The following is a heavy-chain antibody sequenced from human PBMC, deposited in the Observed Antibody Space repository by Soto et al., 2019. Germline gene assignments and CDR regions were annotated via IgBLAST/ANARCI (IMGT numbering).Heavy chain of an antibody. Sequence: GESLKISCKGSGYIFTSYWIGWVRQMPGKGLEWMGIIYPGDSDTRYSPSFQGQVTISADKSISTAYLQWSSLKASDTAMYYCARTQEAGNYYYGMDVWGQGNTVTVSS. CDR3: ARTQEAGNYYYGMDV. D-gene: IGHD6-13*01. J-gene: IGHJ6*02. CDR2: IYPGDSDT. V-gene: IGHV5-51*01. CDR1: GYIFTSYW.